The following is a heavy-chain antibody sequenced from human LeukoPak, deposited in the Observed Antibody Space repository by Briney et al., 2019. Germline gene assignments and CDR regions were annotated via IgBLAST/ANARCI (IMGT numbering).Heavy chain of an antibody. D-gene: IGHD3-3*01. V-gene: IGHV5-51*01. Sequence: GESLKISCKSSGYSFTNYWIGWVRQMPGKGLEWMGIIYPGDSDTRYSPSLQGQVTISADKSISAAYLQWSSLKASDTAIYFCARLGSGFDIWGQGTMVTVSS. CDR3: ARLGSGFDI. J-gene: IGHJ3*02. CDR2: IYPGDSDT. CDR1: GYSFTNYW.